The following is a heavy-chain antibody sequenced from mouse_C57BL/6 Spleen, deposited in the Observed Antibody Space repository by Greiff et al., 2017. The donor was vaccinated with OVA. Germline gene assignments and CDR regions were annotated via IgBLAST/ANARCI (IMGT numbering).Heavy chain of an antibody. CDR2: IWSDGST. D-gene: IGHD1-1*01. V-gene: IGHV2-6-1*01. J-gene: IGHJ3*01. CDR1: GFSLTSYG. CDR3: ARHDYGSSYGFAY. Sequence: QVQLKQSGPGLVAPSQSLSITCTVSGFSLTSYGVHWVRQPPGKGLEWLVVIWSDGSTTYNSALKSRLSISKDNSKSQVFLKMNSLQTDDTAMYYCARHDYGSSYGFAYWGQGTLVTVSA.